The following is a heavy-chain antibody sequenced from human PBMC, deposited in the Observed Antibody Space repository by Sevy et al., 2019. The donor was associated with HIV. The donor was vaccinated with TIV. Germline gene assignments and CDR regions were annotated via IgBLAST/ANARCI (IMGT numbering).Heavy chain of an antibody. V-gene: IGHV3-23*01. Sequence: GSLRLSCAASGFTFSSYAMSWVRQAPGKGLEWVSAISGSGGSTYYADSVKGRFTISRDNSKNTLYLQMNGLRAEDTAVYYCAKTSPRYDILTGYYNYWGQGTLVTVSS. J-gene: IGHJ4*02. CDR3: AKTSPRYDILTGYYNY. D-gene: IGHD3-9*01. CDR1: GFTFSSYA. CDR2: ISGSGGST.